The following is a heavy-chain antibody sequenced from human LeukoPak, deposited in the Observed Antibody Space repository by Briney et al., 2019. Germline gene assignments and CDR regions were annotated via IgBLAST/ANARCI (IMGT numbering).Heavy chain of an antibody. D-gene: IGHD6-6*01. CDR2: ISGSGGST. J-gene: IGHJ3*02. Sequence: GGSLRLSCAASGFTFSSYAMSWVRRAPGKGLEWVSAISGSGGSTYYADSVKGRFTISRDNSKNTLYLQMNSLRAEDTAVYYCAKDQYSSSSVDDAFDIWGQGTMVTVSS. CDR3: AKDQYSSSSVDDAFDI. V-gene: IGHV3-23*01. CDR1: GFTFSSYA.